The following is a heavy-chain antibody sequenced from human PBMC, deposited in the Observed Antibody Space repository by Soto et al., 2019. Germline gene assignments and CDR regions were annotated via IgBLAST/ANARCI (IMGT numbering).Heavy chain of an antibody. D-gene: IGHD3-3*01. V-gene: IGHV4-39*01. CDR2: IYYSGST. Sequence: SETLSLTCTVSGGSISSSSYYWGWIRQPPGKGLEWIGSIYYSGSTYYNPSLKSRVTISVDTSKNQFSLKLSSVTAADTAVYYCARLEFTIFGVVTNYDPWGQGTLVTVSS. CDR1: GGSISSSSYY. J-gene: IGHJ5*02. CDR3: ARLEFTIFGVVTNYDP.